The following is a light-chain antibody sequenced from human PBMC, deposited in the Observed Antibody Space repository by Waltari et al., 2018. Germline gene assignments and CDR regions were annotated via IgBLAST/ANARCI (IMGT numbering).Light chain of an antibody. Sequence: DIQLTQSPSSLSASVGDRVSITCRASQNIHTYLNWYQQLPGKAPRLLISAASNLQSGVPSRFSGSGSGTDFTLTVTSLHPEDFAAYYCQQSYGSPPTFGPGTKIHIK. CDR2: AAS. V-gene: IGKV1-39*01. CDR1: QNIHTY. J-gene: IGKJ3*01. CDR3: QQSYGSPPT.